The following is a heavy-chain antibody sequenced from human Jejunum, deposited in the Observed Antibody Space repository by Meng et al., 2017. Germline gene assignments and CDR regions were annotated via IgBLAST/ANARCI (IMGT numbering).Heavy chain of an antibody. CDR1: GYTFTGYY. CDR2: INPNSGGT. J-gene: IGHJ4*02. V-gene: IGHV1-2*02. CDR3: TRALGTSGWYPPWGY. D-gene: IGHD6-19*01. Sequence: ASVNVPCKASGYTFTGYYMHWVRQAPGQGLEWMAWINPNSGGTKYAQKFQGRLTITRDSSISTAYMELNRLGSDDTAVYYCTRALGTSGWYPPWGYWGQGTLVTVSS.